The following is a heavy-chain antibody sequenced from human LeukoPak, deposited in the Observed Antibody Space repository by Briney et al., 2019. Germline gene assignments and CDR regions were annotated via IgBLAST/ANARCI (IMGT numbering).Heavy chain of an antibody. Sequence: ASVNVSCKVSGGTFVNYAVSWVRQAPGQGLEWVGAFVPILDTTDYAQDFQGRVTITVDSSKTTAHMELNSLTSGDTAMYYCARARTTVTYDFDYWGQGTLVAVSS. J-gene: IGHJ4*02. CDR3: ARARTTVTYDFDY. CDR1: GGTFVNYA. CDR2: FVPILDTT. D-gene: IGHD4-11*01. V-gene: IGHV1-69*01.